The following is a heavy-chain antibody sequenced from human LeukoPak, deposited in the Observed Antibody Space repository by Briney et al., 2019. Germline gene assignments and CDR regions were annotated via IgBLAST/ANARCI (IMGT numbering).Heavy chain of an antibody. V-gene: IGHV1-2*02. CDR1: GYTFTGYY. J-gene: IGHJ4*02. CDR3: ARDSPIAAADRYYIDY. CDR2: INPNSGGT. D-gene: IGHD6-13*01. Sequence: ASVKVSCKASGYTFTGYYMHWVRQAPGQGLEWMGWINPNSGGTNYAQKFQGRVTMTRDTSISTAYMELSRLRSDDTAVYYCARDSPIAAADRYYIDYWGQGTLVTVSS.